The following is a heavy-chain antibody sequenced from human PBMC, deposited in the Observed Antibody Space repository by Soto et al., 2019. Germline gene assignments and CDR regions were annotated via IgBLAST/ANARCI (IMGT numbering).Heavy chain of an antibody. Sequence: SVKVSFKAAGGTFSSYSISWVQQAPGQWLELMGGIIPIFGTANYAQKLQGRAKITADESTSTAYMELSSLISEATAVYYCARACPFYDNTGSYFEYSGHGPLVIVSP. V-gene: IGHV1-69*13. CDR2: IIPIFGTA. D-gene: IGHD3-16*01. J-gene: IGHJ4*03. CDR1: GGTFSSYS. CDR3: ARACPFYDNTGSYFEY.